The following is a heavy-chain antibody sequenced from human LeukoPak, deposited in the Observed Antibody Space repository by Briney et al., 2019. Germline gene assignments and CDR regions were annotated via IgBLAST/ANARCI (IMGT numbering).Heavy chain of an antibody. Sequence: GASVSVSFKASGYTFTIYDINWVRQATGQGLEWMGWMNPNSGNTGYAQKFQGRVTMTRNTSISTAYMELSSLRSEDTAVYYCARITFGRVIVPFDYWGQGTLVTVSS. CDR1: GYTFTIYD. J-gene: IGHJ4*02. CDR2: MNPNSGNT. CDR3: ARITFGRVIVPFDY. V-gene: IGHV1-8*01. D-gene: IGHD3-16*02.